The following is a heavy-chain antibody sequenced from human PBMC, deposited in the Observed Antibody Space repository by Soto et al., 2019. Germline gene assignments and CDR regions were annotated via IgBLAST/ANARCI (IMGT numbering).Heavy chain of an antibody. CDR3: ARGGGRYYYYYYGMEV. J-gene: IGHJ6*04. Sequence: SETLSLTCAVYGGSFSGYYWTWIRQPPGKGLEWIGEINHSGSTNYNPSLKSRVTISVDTSKNQFSLKLSSVTAADTAVYYCARGGGRYYYYYYGMEVWGKGNTVTVSA. CDR1: GGSFSGYY. D-gene: IGHD1-26*01. CDR2: INHSGST. V-gene: IGHV4-34*01.